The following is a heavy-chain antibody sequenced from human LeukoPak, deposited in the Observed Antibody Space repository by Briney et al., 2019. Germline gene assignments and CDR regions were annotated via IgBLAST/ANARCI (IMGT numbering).Heavy chain of an antibody. J-gene: IGHJ6*03. CDR2: IYTSGST. CDR1: GGSVGSYY. Sequence: SETLSLTCTVSGGSVGSYYWNWIRQPAGKGLEWIERIYTSGSTNYNPSLKSRVTISIDKSKNQFSLKLSSVTAADTAVYYCARDPADYYYMDVWGKGTTVTVSS. CDR3: ARDPADYYYMDV. V-gene: IGHV4-4*07.